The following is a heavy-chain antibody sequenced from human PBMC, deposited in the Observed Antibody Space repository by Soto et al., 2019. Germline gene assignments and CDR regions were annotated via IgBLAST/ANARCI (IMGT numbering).Heavy chain of an antibody. CDR2: TYYRSKWYN. CDR3: ARDSFYGSGTDYYYGMDV. Sequence: PSQTLSLTCAISGDSVSSNSAAWNWIRQSPSRGLEWLGRTYYRSKWYNDYAVSVKSRITINPDTSKNQFSLQLNSVTPEDTAVYYCARDSFYGSGTDYYYGMDVWGQGTTVTVSS. V-gene: IGHV6-1*01. CDR1: GDSVSSNSAA. J-gene: IGHJ6*02. D-gene: IGHD3-10*01.